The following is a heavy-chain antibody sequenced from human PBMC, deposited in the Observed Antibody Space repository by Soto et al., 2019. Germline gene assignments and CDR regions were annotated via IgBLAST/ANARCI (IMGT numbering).Heavy chain of an antibody. Sequence: QVQLQESGPGLVKPSGTLSLTCAVSGGSISSSNWWSWVRQPPGKGLEWIGEIYHSGSTNYNPSLKSRVTISVDKSKNQFSMKLSSVTAADTAVYYCARDPVRGIAAAGPTSFDYWGQGTLVTVSS. D-gene: IGHD6-13*01. CDR2: IYHSGST. V-gene: IGHV4-4*02. CDR3: ARDPVRGIAAAGPTSFDY. CDR1: GGSISSSNW. J-gene: IGHJ4*02.